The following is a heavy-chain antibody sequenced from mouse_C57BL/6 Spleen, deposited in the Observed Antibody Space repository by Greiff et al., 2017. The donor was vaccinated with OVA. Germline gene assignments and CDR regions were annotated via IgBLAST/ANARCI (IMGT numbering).Heavy chain of an antibody. D-gene: IGHD2-1*01. CDR3: ASNYVDAMDY. Sequence: QVQLQQSGPELVKPGASVKISCKASGYAFSSSWMNWVKQRPGKGLEWIGRIYPGDGDTNYNGKFKGKATLTADKSSSTAYMQLSSLTSEDSAVYFCASNYVDAMDYWGQGTSVTVSS. V-gene: IGHV1-82*01. CDR1: GYAFSSSW. CDR2: IYPGDGDT. J-gene: IGHJ4*01.